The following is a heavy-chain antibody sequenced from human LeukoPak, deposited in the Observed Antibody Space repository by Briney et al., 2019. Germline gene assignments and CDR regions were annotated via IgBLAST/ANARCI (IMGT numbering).Heavy chain of an antibody. V-gene: IGHV3-30*02. Sequence: GGSLRLSCGVSGFTFSNYGMLWVRQAPGKGLEWVAFIRYDGNNKLYADSVKGRFTISRDNSKNTVYLQMNSLRAEDTAVYYCAKDHLPGIVVADRGYWGQGTLVTVSS. CDR2: IRYDGNNK. CDR3: AKDHLPGIVVADRGY. J-gene: IGHJ4*02. D-gene: IGHD6-19*01. CDR1: GFTFSNYG.